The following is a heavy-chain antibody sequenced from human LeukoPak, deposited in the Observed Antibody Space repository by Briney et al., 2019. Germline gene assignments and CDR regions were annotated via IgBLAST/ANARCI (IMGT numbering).Heavy chain of an antibody. CDR2: IRSKANSYAT. CDR1: GFTFSGSA. D-gene: IGHD1-1*01. V-gene: IGHV3-73*01. CDR3: TSPGAEGYDY. Sequence: GGSLRLSCAASGFTFSGSAMHWVRQASGKGLEWVGRIRSKANSYATAYAALVKGRFTISRDDSKNTAYLQMNSLKTEDTAVYYCTSPGAEGYDYWGQGTLVTVSS. J-gene: IGHJ4*02.